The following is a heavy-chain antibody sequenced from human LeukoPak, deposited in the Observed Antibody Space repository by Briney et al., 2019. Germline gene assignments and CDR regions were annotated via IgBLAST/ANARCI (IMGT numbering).Heavy chain of an antibody. D-gene: IGHD6-13*01. V-gene: IGHV3-15*01. CDR2: IKSKTDGGTT. Sequence: GGSLRLSCAASGFTSSNAWMSWVRQAPGKGLEWVGRIKSKTDGGTTDYAAPVKGRFTISRDDSKNTLYLQMNSLKTEDTAVYYCTTTLWIAARPGGDYWGQGTLVTVSS. J-gene: IGHJ4*02. CDR3: TTTLWIAARPGGDY. CDR1: GFTSSNAW.